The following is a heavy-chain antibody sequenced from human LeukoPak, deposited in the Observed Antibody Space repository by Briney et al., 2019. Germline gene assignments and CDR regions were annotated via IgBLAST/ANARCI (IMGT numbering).Heavy chain of an antibody. CDR3: ARGITRRRVFDI. CDR1: GGSISSYY. V-gene: IGHV4-59*08. CDR2: IYYSGST. D-gene: IGHD3-10*01. Sequence: SETLSLTCTVSGGSISSYYWSWIRQPPGKGLEWIGYIYYSGSTYYNPSLKSRVTISVDTSKNQFSLKLSSVTAADTAVYYCARGITRRRVFDIWGQGTRVTVSS. J-gene: IGHJ3*02.